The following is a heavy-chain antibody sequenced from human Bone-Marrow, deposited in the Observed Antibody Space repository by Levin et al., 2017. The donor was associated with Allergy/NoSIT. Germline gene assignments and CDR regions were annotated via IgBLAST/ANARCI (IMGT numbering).Heavy chain of an antibody. V-gene: IGHV3-48*03. CDR1: GFTFNYYE. D-gene: IGHD3-3*01. Sequence: PGGSLRLSCAASGFTFNYYEINWVRQTPGKGLEWVAYISGSGNTIYYTDSVKGRFTISRDNAKNSVYMQMNSLRAEDTAIYYCARVMDDFWSGYYQNPDYSGMDVWGHGTTVTVSS. CDR2: ISGSGNTI. CDR3: ARVMDDFWSGYYQNPDYSGMDV. J-gene: IGHJ6*02.